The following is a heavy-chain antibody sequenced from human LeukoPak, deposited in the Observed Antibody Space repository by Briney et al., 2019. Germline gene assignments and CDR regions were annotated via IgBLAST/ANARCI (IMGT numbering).Heavy chain of an antibody. J-gene: IGHJ4*02. CDR1: GFTFSSYG. CDR2: ISYDGSNK. V-gene: IGHV3-30*03. CDR3: AGRTYHFDY. Sequence: GRSLRLSCAASGFTFSSYGMHWVRQAPGKGLEWVAVISYDGSNKYYADSVKGRFTISRDNSKNTLYLQMNSLRAEHTAVYYCAGRTYHFDYWGQGTLVTVSS. D-gene: IGHD2-2*01.